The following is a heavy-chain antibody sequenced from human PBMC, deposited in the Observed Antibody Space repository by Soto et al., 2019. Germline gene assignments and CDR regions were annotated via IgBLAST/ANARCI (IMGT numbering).Heavy chain of an antibody. V-gene: IGHV4-34*01. CDR1: GGSFSSYY. Sequence: PSETLSLTCAVSGGSFSSYYWTWIRQPPEKGLEWIGEITHRGSTNYNPSLKSRVTISVDTSKNQFSLKLSSVTAADTAVYYCARDRLSVTTPHGWFDPWGQGTLVTVSS. CDR2: ITHRGST. J-gene: IGHJ5*02. CDR3: ARDRLSVTTPHGWFDP. D-gene: IGHD4-17*01.